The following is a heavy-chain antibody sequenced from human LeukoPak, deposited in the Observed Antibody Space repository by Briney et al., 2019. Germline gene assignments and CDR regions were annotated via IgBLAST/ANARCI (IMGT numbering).Heavy chain of an antibody. CDR1: GGSISSSNW. V-gene: IGHV4-4*02. J-gene: IGHJ4*02. CDR3: AREQGGVVAASCDY. Sequence: PSETLSLTCAVSGGSISSSNWWSWVRQPPGKGLEWIGEIYHSGSTNYNPSLKSRVTISVDESKNQFSLKLSSVTAADTAVYYCAREQGGVVAASCDYWGQGTLVTVSS. D-gene: IGHD2-15*01. CDR2: IYHSGST.